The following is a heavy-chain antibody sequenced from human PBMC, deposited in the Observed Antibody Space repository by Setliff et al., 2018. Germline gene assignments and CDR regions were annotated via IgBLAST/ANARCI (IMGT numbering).Heavy chain of an antibody. Sequence: KASETLSLTCAVSGGSISSGGYSWSWIRQPPGKGLGWIGYIYHSGSTYYNPSLKSRVTISVDRSKNQFSLKLSSVTAADTAVYYCARGAYRSGSYTAFDIWGQGTMVTVSS. V-gene: IGHV4-30-2*01. CDR2: IYHSGST. J-gene: IGHJ3*02. CDR3: ARGAYRSGSYTAFDI. CDR1: GGSISSGGYS. D-gene: IGHD3-10*01.